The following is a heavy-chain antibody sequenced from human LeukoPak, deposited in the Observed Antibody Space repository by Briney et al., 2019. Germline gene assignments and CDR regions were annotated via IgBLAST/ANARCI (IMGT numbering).Heavy chain of an antibody. D-gene: IGHD3-22*01. CDR3: ARPYYYDSRIDP. V-gene: IGHV4-30-4*01. J-gene: IGHJ5*02. Sequence: SETLSLTCTVSGGSISSGDYYWSWLRQPTGKGLEWIGYTYYSGSTYYNPSLKSRVTISVDTSKNQFSLRLSSVTAADTAVYYCARPYYYDSRIDPWGQGTLVTVSS. CDR2: TYYSGST. CDR1: GGSISSGDYY.